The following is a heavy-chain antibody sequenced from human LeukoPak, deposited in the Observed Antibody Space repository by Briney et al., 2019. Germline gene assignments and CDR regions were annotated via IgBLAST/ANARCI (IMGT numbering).Heavy chain of an antibody. D-gene: IGHD3-22*01. J-gene: IGHJ5*02. Sequence: PGGSLRLSCAASGFTFSNYWMSWVRQAPGKGLEWVANIKQDGSEKHYVDSVKGRFTISRDNAKNSLSLQMNSLRAEDTAVYYCARITFCYGSSGYLGWFDPWGQGTLVTVSS. CDR2: IKQDGSEK. V-gene: IGHV3-7*01. CDR1: GFTFSNYW. CDR3: ARITFCYGSSGYLGWFDP.